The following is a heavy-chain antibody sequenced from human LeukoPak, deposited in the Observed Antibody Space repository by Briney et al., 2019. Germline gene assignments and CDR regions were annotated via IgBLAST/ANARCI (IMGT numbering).Heavy chain of an antibody. J-gene: IGHJ3*02. D-gene: IGHD2-21*02. CDR1: GFSVTSNY. CDR3: ARGVTVRGGPFDI. Sequence: GGSLRLSCAASGFSVTSNYMNWVRQAPRKGLEWVSLIYGDVDTYYADSVKGRFIISRDNSKDTLHLQMNSLRAEDTGIYYCARGVTVRGGPFDIWGQGTMVTVSS. CDR2: IYGDVDT. V-gene: IGHV3-53*01.